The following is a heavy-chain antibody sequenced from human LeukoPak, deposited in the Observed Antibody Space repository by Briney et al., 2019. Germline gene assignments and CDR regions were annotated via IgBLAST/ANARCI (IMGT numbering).Heavy chain of an antibody. J-gene: IGHJ4*02. Sequence: GESLKISCKGSGYSFTSYWIGWVRQMPGKGLEWMGIIYPGDSDTRYSPSFQGQVTISADKSISTAYLQWSSLKASDTAMYYCASLIAAAGTIRGTWGQGTLVTVSS. CDR1: GYSFTSYW. D-gene: IGHD6-13*01. CDR2: IYPGDSDT. CDR3: ASLIAAAGTIRGT. V-gene: IGHV5-51*01.